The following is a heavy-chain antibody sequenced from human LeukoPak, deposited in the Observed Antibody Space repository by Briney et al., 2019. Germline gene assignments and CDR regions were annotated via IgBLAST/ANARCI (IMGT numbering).Heavy chain of an antibody. CDR3: ARDPAYYDFWSGYYTGGFDY. J-gene: IGHJ4*02. CDR1: GFTFDDYT. Sequence: GGSLRLSCAASGFTFDDYTMHWVRQAPGKGLEWVSLISWDGGSTYYADSVKGRFTISRDNSKNTLYLQMNSLRAEDTAVYYCARDPAYYDFWSGYYTGGFDYWGQGTLVTVSS. V-gene: IGHV3-43*01. CDR2: ISWDGGST. D-gene: IGHD3-3*01.